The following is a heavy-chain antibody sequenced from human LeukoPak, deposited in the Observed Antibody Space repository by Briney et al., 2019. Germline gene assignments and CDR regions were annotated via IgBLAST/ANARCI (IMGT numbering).Heavy chain of an antibody. CDR1: GGSISSSSYC. CDR2: IYYSGST. Sequence: PSETLSLTCTVSGGSISSSSYCWGWIRQPPGKGLEWIGSIYYSGSTYYNPSLKSRVTISVDTSKNQFSLKLSSVTAADTAVYYCAIRRGYSYGYNYWGQGTLVTVSS. D-gene: IGHD5-18*01. J-gene: IGHJ4*02. CDR3: AIRRGYSYGYNY. V-gene: IGHV4-39*07.